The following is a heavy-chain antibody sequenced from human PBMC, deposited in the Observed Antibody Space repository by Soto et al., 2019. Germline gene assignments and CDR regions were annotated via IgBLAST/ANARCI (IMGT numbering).Heavy chain of an antibody. Sequence: SVKVSCQASGYSFTDYFIHWVRQAPGQGFEWMGWINPNSRGTNYAQKFQGRVTMTRDTSNSTAYMELRGLTSDDTAVYYCARVTLKAGNWFDPWGQGTLVTVSS. J-gene: IGHJ5*02. CDR2: INPNSRGT. CDR1: GYSFTDYF. V-gene: IGHV1-2*02. CDR3: ARVTLKAGNWFDP.